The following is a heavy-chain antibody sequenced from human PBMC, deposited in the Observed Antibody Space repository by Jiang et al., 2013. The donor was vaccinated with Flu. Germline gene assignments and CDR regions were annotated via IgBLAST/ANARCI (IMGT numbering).Heavy chain of an antibody. CDR1: TNDG. V-gene: IGHV1-18*04. CDR3: ARVPYYDILSGYPPSYYYYYGMDV. D-gene: IGHD3-9*01. Sequence: TNDGISWVRQAPGQGLEWMGWITAYNGNTNYAQKLQGRVTMTRDTSTSTAYMELRSLRSDDTAVYYCARVPYYDILSGYPPSYYYYYGMDVWGQGTTVTVSS. J-gene: IGHJ6*02. CDR2: ITAYNGNT.